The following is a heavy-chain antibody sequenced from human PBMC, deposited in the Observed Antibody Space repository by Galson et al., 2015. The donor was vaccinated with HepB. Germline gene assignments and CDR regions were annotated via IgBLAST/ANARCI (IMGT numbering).Heavy chain of an antibody. D-gene: IGHD7-27*01. CDR1: GFTFSSYA. Sequence: SLRLSCAASGFTFSSYAMSWVRQAPGKGLEWVSAITDNGDITNYADPVRGRFTISRDNSKNTLYLQMNSLRVEDTAVYYCAKAIILTAGERRGYFDHWGQGALVTVSS. V-gene: IGHV3-23*01. CDR2: ITDNGDIT. J-gene: IGHJ4*02. CDR3: AKAIILTAGERRGYFDH.